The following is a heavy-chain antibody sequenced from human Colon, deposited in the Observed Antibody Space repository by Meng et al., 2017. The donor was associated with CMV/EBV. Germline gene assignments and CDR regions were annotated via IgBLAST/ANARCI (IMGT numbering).Heavy chain of an antibody. CDR1: GGSINTYY. Sequence: GGSLRLSCTVSGGSINTYYWSWIRQPPGKGLEWVSAISESGYNTYYADSVKGRFTISRDHSKNTLYLEMNSLRAEDTAEYYCAKASCSSTTCPYRGDYYYYYIMDVWGQGTAVTVSS. D-gene: IGHD2-2*01. J-gene: IGHJ6*02. CDR2: ISESGYNT. CDR3: AKASCSSTTCPYRGDYYYYYIMDV. V-gene: IGHV3-23*01.